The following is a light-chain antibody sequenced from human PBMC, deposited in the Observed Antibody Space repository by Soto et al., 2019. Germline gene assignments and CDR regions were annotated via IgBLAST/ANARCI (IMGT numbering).Light chain of an antibody. CDR3: QQYNNWPYT. J-gene: IGKJ2*01. Sequence: EIVMTQSPATLAVSPGERAALSFRASQSVNSNFAWYQQRPGQAPRLLIYDASTRATDIPDRFSGSGSGTEFTLTISSLQSEDLAVYYCQQYNNWPYTFGQGTKVEIK. CDR2: DAS. CDR1: QSVNSN. V-gene: IGKV3-15*01.